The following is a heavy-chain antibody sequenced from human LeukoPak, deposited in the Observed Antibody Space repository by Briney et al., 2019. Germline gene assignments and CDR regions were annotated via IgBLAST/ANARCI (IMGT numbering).Heavy chain of an antibody. Sequence: ASVKVSCKASGYTLSGYDIDWVRQATGQGLEWMGWMNPSSGYTGYAQKFQGRVTMTRNTSISTAYMELSSLTSEDTAVYYCARGHSGGYPPDYWGQGTLVTVSS. CDR1: GYTLSGYD. V-gene: IGHV1-8*01. CDR2: MNPSSGYT. J-gene: IGHJ4*02. CDR3: ARGHSGGYPPDY. D-gene: IGHD2-21*01.